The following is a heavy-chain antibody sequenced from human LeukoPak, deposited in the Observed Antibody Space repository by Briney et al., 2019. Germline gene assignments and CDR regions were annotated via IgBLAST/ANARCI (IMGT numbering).Heavy chain of an antibody. V-gene: IGHV3-53*01. D-gene: IGHD1-26*01. CDR2: IYSGGST. Sequence: GGSLRLSCAASGFTVSSHFMSWVRQAPGKGLEWVAVIYSGGSTYYADSVKGRFTISRDNSKNTLYLQLNNLRAEDTAVYYCARDKLGSGSFGGDYWGQGTLVTVSS. J-gene: IGHJ4*02. CDR1: GFTVSSHF. CDR3: ARDKLGSGSFGGDY.